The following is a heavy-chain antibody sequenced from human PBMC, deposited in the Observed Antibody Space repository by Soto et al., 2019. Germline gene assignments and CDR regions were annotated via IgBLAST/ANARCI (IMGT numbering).Heavy chain of an antibody. J-gene: IGHJ4*02. D-gene: IGHD6-6*01. V-gene: IGHV1-69*06. Sequence: SVKVSCKASGGTFSSYAISWVRQAPGQGLEWMGGIIPIFGTANYAQKFQGRVTITADKSTSTAYMELSSLRSEDTAVYYRARVRGIAARPEYYFDYWGQGTLVTVSS. CDR1: GGTFSSYA. CDR3: ARVRGIAARPEYYFDY. CDR2: IIPIFGTA.